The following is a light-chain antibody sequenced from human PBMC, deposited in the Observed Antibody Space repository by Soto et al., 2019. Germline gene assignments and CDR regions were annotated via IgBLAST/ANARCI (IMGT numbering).Light chain of an antibody. CDR2: AAS. V-gene: IGKV1-12*01. Sequence: DIQLPHSPSSLSASVGDRVTITCRASQSISSYLNWYQHKPGKAPKLLIYAASSLQSGVPSRFSGSGFGTDFTLTISSLQPEDFATYYCQQADTFPITFGQGTRLEIK. CDR1: QSISSY. J-gene: IGKJ5*01. CDR3: QQADTFPIT.